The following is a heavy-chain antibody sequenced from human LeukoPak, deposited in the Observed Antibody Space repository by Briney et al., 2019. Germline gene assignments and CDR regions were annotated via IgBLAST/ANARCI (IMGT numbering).Heavy chain of an antibody. CDR2: IDDAGTT. Sequence: SETLSLTCSVSGGSISARNYNWGWIRQPPGQGREWFGNIDDAGTTHYFPSLRSRVTISRDTPNHQFSLKLSSVTAADTAVYYCARGSSYMDVWGKGTAVTVSS. V-gene: IGHV4-39*07. CDR3: ARGSSYMDV. J-gene: IGHJ6*03. CDR1: GGSISARNYN. D-gene: IGHD3-10*01.